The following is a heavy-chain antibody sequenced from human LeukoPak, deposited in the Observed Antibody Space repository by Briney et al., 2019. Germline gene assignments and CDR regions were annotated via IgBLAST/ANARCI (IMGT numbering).Heavy chain of an antibody. V-gene: IGHV3-7*04. CDR1: GFLFSTYW. J-gene: IGHJ3*01. CDR2: MKGDGSEI. D-gene: IGHD3-16*01. CDR3: ARPAYTAAYDL. Sequence: GGSLRLSCAASGFLFSTYWMMWARQVPGKGLEWVASMKGDGSEIHYVESVKGRFTISRDNAKNLLYLQMNSLRAEDTAVYYCARPAYTAAYDLWGQGTMVTVSS.